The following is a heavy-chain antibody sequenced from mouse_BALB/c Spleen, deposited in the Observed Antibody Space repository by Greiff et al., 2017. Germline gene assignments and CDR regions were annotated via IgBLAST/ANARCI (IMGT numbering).Heavy chain of an antibody. CDR2: ISNLAYSI. Sequence: DVKLVESGGGLVQPGGSRKLSCAASGFTFSDYGMAWVRQAPGKGPEWVAFISNLAYSIYYADTVTGRFTISRENAKNTLYLEMSSLRSEDTAMYYCARVHDGYYYFDYWGQGTTLTVSS. V-gene: IGHV5-15*02. CDR3: ARVHDGYYYFDY. CDR1: GFTFSDYG. J-gene: IGHJ2*01. D-gene: IGHD2-3*01.